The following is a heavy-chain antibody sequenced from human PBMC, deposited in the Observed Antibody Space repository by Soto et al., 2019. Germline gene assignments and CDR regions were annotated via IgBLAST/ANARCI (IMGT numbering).Heavy chain of an antibody. CDR1: GFTFSSYG. J-gene: IGHJ6*02. V-gene: IGHV3-33*01. D-gene: IGHD3-10*01. CDR3: ARGLGELIPYYYYGMDV. Sequence: GGSLRLSCAASGFTFSSYGMHWVRQAPGKGLEWVAVIWYDGSNKYYADSVKGRFTISRDNSKNTLYLQMNSLRAEDTAVYYCARGLGELIPYYYYGMDVWGQGTTVTVSS. CDR2: IWYDGSNK.